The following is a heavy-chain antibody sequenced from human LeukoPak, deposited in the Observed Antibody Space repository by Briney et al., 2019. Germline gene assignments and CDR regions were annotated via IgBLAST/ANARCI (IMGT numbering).Heavy chain of an antibody. Sequence: GGSLRLSCAASGVTFSSSWMNWVRQAPGKGLVWVANIKQDGSETYYVDSVKGRFTISRDNARNSLYLQMSSLRVEDTAVYYCARGGLDGWIHLWPSSHFDYWGQGTLVTVSS. CDR1: GVTFSSSW. D-gene: IGHD5-18*01. V-gene: IGHV3-7*01. J-gene: IGHJ4*02. CDR2: IKQDGSET. CDR3: ARGGLDGWIHLWPSSHFDY.